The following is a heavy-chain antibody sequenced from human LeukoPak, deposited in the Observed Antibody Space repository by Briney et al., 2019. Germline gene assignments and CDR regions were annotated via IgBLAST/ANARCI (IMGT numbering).Heavy chain of an antibody. CDR3: ATGVGCSSTSCSEGPFDY. Sequence: ASVKVSCKVSGYTFTDYYMHWVQQAPGKGLEWMGLVDPEDGETIYAEKFQGRVTITADTSTDTAYMELSSLRSEDTAVYYCATGVGCSSTSCSEGPFDYWGQGILVTVSS. J-gene: IGHJ4*02. CDR2: VDPEDGET. D-gene: IGHD2-2*01. V-gene: IGHV1-69-2*01. CDR1: GYTFTDYY.